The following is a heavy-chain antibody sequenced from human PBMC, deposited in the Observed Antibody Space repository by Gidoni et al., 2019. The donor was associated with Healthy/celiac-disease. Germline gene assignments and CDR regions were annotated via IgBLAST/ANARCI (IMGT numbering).Heavy chain of an antibody. J-gene: IGHJ6*02. D-gene: IGHD6-13*01. CDR3: ARGGWQQLVRGVYYGMDV. V-gene: IGHV1-46*03. Sequence: QVQLVQSGAAVKKPGASVKVSCKASGYTFTSYYMHWVRQAPGQGREWMGIINPSGGSTSYAQKFKGRVTMTRDTSTSTVYMELSSLRSEDTAVYYCARGGWQQLVRGVYYGMDVWGQGTTVTVSS. CDR2: INPSGGST. CDR1: GYTFTSYY.